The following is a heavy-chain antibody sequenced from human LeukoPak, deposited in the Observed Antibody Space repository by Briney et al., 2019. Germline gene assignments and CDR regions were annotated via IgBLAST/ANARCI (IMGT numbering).Heavy chain of an antibody. V-gene: IGHV1-2*02. CDR1: GYTFTGYY. CDR2: INPNSGGT. Sequence: ASVKVSCKASGYTFTGYYMHWVRQAPGQGLEWMGWINPNSGGTNYAQKFQGRVTMTTDTSTSTAYMELRSLRSDDTAVYYCARDGGDSTFDAFDIWGQGTMVTVSS. J-gene: IGHJ3*02. CDR3: ARDGGDSTFDAFDI. D-gene: IGHD2-21*01.